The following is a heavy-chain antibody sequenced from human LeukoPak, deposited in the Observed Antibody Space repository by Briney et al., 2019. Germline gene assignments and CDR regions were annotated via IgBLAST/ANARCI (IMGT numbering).Heavy chain of an antibody. Sequence: SETLSLTCTVSGGSISSYYWSWIRQPAGKGLEWIGRIYTSGSTNYNPSLKSRVTMSVDTSKNQFSLKLSSVTAADTAVYYCARDYYYDSSGYYSAGFDYWGQGTLVTVSS. CDR2: IYTSGST. V-gene: IGHV4-4*07. CDR1: GGSISSYY. D-gene: IGHD3-22*01. J-gene: IGHJ4*02. CDR3: ARDYYYDSSGYYSAGFDY.